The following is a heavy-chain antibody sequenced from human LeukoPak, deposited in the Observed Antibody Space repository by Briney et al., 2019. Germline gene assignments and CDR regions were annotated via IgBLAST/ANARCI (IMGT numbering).Heavy chain of an antibody. CDR1: GFTFSSYW. CDR2: INSDGSST. Sequence: PGGSLRLSCAASGFTFSSYWMHRVRQAPGKGLVWVSRINSDGSSTSYADSVKGRFTISRDNAKNTLYLQMNSLRAEDTAVYYCARGRLLWFGESTYYMDVWGKGTTVTVSS. J-gene: IGHJ6*03. CDR3: ARGRLLWFGESTYYMDV. D-gene: IGHD3-10*01. V-gene: IGHV3-74*01.